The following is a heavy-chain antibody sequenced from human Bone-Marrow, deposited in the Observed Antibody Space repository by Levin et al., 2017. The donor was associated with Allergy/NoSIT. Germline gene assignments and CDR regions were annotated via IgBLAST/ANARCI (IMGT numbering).Heavy chain of an antibody. V-gene: IGHV3-7*01. J-gene: IGHJ4*02. CDR2: IKPDGSDK. CDR3: ARLRSNY. D-gene: IGHD5/OR15-5a*01. CDR1: GLTCSSPV. Sequence: PGGSLRLSGAACGLTCSSPVMPRGRQTPGKGLEWVATIKPDGSDKYYVDSVKGRFTISRDNAQNSLYLQMNSLRVEDTAVYYCARLRSNYWGQGTLVAVSS.